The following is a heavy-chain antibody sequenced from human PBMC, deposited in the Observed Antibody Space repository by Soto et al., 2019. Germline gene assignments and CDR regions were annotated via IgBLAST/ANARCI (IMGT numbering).Heavy chain of an antibody. Sequence: GGSLRLSCAASGFTVSSNYMSWVRQAPGKGLEWVSVIYSGGSTYYADSVKGRFTISRDNAKNSLYLQMNSLRAEDTAVYYCARDGNMFRGVMWSWGQGTLVTVSS. CDR3: ARDGNMFRGVMWS. V-gene: IGHV3-53*01. CDR1: GFTVSSNY. J-gene: IGHJ5*02. CDR2: IYSGGST. D-gene: IGHD3-10*01.